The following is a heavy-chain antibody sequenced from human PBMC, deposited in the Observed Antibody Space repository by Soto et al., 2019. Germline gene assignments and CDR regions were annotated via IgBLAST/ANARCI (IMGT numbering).Heavy chain of an antibody. CDR2: IGSYNGNT. J-gene: IGHJ4*02. D-gene: IGHD1-26*01. V-gene: IGHV1-18*04. CDR3: ARDKGIVGSKGGFGY. CDR1: GYTFTSYG. Sequence: QVQLVQSGAEVKKPGASVKVSCKASGYTFTSYGISWVRQAPGQGLEWMGWIGSYNGNTNYAQKLQGRVTMTTDTSTSTAYMELRSLRSDDTAVYYCARDKGIVGSKGGFGYWGQGTLVTVSS.